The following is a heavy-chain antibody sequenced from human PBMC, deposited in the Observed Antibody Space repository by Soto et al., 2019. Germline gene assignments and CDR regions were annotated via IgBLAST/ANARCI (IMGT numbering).Heavy chain of an antibody. CDR1: GYTFTGYY. Sequence: SVKGSCTAAGYTFTGYYMHWVRQAPGQGLEWMGWINPNSGGTNYAQKFQGRVTMTRDTSISTAYMELSRLRSDDTAVYYCARAYGSEGTCRAYYDMDAWGHAPTGT. J-gene: IGHJ6*02. CDR2: INPNSGGT. D-gene: IGHD1-26*01. V-gene: IGHV1-2*02. CDR3: ARAYGSEGTCRAYYDMDA.